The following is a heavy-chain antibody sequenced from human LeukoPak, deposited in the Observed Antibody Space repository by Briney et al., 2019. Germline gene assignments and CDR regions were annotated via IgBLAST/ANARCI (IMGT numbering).Heavy chain of an antibody. J-gene: IGHJ5*02. Sequence: SETLSLTCAVYGGSFSGYYWSWIRQPPGKGLEWIGEINHSGSTNYNPSLKSRVTISVDTSKNQFSLKLSSVTAADTAVYYCARRSRGYSYGYGYNWFDPWGQGTLVTVSS. CDR3: ARRSRGYSYGYGYNWFDP. CDR2: INHSGST. CDR1: GGSFSGYY. D-gene: IGHD5-18*01. V-gene: IGHV4-34*01.